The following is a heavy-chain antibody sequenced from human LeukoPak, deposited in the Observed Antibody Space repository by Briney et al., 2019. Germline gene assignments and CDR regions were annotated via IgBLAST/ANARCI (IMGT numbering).Heavy chain of an antibody. D-gene: IGHD6-6*01. V-gene: IGHV3-48*03. CDR3: TGQGPDIVARPFDY. CDR1: GLTFSSYE. Sequence: SGGSLRLSCAASGLTFSSYEMNWVRQAPGKGLEWVSYISSSGSSIYYADSVKGRFTISRDNAKKSLYLQMHSLKTEDTAVYYCTGQGPDIVARPFDYWGQGTLVTVSS. J-gene: IGHJ4*02. CDR2: ISSSGSSI.